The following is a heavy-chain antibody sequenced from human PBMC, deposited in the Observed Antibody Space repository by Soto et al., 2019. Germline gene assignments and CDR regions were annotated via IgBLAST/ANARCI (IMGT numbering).Heavy chain of an antibody. CDR2: INSDGSIT. D-gene: IGHD1-1*01. Sequence: GGSLRLSCVASGFTFSNYWMYWVRQGPGKGLVWVSRINSDGSITDYADSVKGRFTISRDNAKNTLYLQMNSLRAEDTAVYYCVRMLDRDLWGQGTLVTVSS. V-gene: IGHV3-74*01. CDR1: GFTFSNYW. CDR3: VRMLDRDL. J-gene: IGHJ4*02.